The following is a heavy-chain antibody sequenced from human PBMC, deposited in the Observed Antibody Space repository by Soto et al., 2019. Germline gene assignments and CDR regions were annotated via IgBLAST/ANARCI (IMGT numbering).Heavy chain of an antibody. J-gene: IGHJ4*02. CDR2: ISSSSGNTV. Sequence: EVQLVESGGGLVQPGGSLRLSCAASGFTFSSYSMHWVRQAPGKGLGXXXYISSSSGNTVYYAGSVRGRFTISRDNAENSLYLQMNSLRDEDTAIYYCAREGLFWSGPDYWGQGTQVTVSS. CDR3: AREGLFWSGPDY. D-gene: IGHD3-3*01. V-gene: IGHV3-48*02. CDR1: GFTFSSYS.